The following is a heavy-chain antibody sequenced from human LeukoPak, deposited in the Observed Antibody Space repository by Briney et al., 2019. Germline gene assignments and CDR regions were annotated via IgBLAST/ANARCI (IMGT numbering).Heavy chain of an antibody. V-gene: IGHV3-21*06. CDR1: GFTINLYG. CDR3: ARGGTSDGYTFGDY. CDR2: ISSSSNNI. Sequence: PGGSLRLSCVVSGFTINLYGMNWVRQAPGKGLEWVSSISSSSNNIYYADSVRGRFTISRDNAKSSVFLQMNGLRADDTAIYFCARGGTSDGYTFGDYWGQGMAVTVSS. J-gene: IGHJ4*02. D-gene: IGHD5-24*01.